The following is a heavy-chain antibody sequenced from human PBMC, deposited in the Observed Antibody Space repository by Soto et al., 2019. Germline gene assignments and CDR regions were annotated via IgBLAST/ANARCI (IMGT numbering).Heavy chain of an antibody. CDR1: GVTVSSNY. CDR3: ARHGYNYGGGYFDY. Sequence: EVQLVESGGGLVQPGGSLRLSCAASGVTVSSNYMSWVRQAPGKGLEWVSVIYSGGSTYYADSVKGRFTISRDNSKNTLYLQMNSLRAEDTAVYYCARHGYNYGGGYFDYWDQGTLVTVSS. CDR2: IYSGGST. J-gene: IGHJ4*02. D-gene: IGHD5-18*01. V-gene: IGHV3-66*04.